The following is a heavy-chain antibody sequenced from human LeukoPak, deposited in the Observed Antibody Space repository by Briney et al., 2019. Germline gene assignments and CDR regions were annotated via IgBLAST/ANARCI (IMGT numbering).Heavy chain of an antibody. CDR2: ISSDGGNT. D-gene: IGHD3-10*01. V-gene: IGHV3-64*01. J-gene: IGHJ6*02. Sequence: GGSLRLSCAASGFNFRSYEMNWVRQAPGKGLEYVSGISSDGGNTHYANSVKDRFTMSRDNSKNTLYLQLGSPRADDMAVYYCARGQVRGVMFYNCYGMDVWGQGTTVTVSS. CDR3: ARGQVRGVMFYNCYGMDV. CDR1: GFNFRSYE.